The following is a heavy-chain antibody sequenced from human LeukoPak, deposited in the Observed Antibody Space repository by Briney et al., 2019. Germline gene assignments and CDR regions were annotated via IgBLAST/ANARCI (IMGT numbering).Heavy chain of an antibody. CDR3: ARPKKQWNNAFDI. D-gene: IGHD6-19*01. CDR2: IYHSGST. Sequence: SGTLSLTCAVTGGSITNDNWWSWVRQPPGKGLEWIGEIYHSGSTKCNPSLKSRVIMSVDKSKNQFSLKLSSVTAADTAVYYCARPKKQWNNAFDIWGQGTMVTVSS. CDR1: GGSITNDNW. J-gene: IGHJ3*02. V-gene: IGHV4-4*02.